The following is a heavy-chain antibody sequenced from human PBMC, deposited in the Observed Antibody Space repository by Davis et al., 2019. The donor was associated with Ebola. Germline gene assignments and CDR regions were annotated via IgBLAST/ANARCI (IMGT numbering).Heavy chain of an antibody. CDR2: IDSSAATI. Sequence: PGESLKISCAVSGFTFSSNEMTWVRQAPGKGLEWVSYIDSSAATIHYADSVKGRFTISRDNAKNSLYLQMNSLRAEDTAVYYCARDVGVVPAAMTLDVWGPGTTVTVSS. CDR3: ARDVGVVPAAMTLDV. V-gene: IGHV3-48*03. J-gene: IGHJ6*02. D-gene: IGHD2-2*01. CDR1: GFTFSSNE.